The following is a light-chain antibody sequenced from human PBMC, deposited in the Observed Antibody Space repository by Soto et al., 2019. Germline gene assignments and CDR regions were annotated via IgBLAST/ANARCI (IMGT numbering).Light chain of an antibody. Sequence: QSALTPPASVSGSPGQSITISCTGTSSDVGGYNYVSWYQQHPGKAPKLMIYDVSNRPSGVSNRFSGSKAGNTASLAISGLQAEDEADYYCSSYTSSSTPYVFGPGTKLTVL. V-gene: IGLV2-14*01. J-gene: IGLJ1*01. CDR1: SSDVGGYNY. CDR2: DVS. CDR3: SSYTSSSTPYV.